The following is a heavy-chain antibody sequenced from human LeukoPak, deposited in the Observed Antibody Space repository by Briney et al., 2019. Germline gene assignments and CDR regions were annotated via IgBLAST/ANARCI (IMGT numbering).Heavy chain of an antibody. CDR3: AGVSRELVVI. V-gene: IGHV4-59*01. CDR2: VYYIGTT. J-gene: IGHJ3*02. D-gene: IGHD1-7*01. CDR1: GGSISNYY. Sequence: PSETLSLTCTVSGGSISNYYWNWIRQPPGKGLEWIGYVYYIGTTNYNPSLKSRVTISVDGSKNQFSLKLTSVTAADTAVYYCAGVSRELVVIWGQGTMVTVSS.